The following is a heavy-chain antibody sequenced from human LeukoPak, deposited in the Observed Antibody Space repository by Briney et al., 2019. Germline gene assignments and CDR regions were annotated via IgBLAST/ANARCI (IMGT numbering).Heavy chain of an antibody. J-gene: IGHJ4*02. V-gene: IGHV3-15*01. Sequence: GGSLRLSCAASGFSFTNAWMSWVRQAPGKGLEWVGRIKSETDGGTTDYPAPVKGRFTISRDNSKNTLYLQMNSLRAEDTAVYYCAKDTQPLALITGTYFDCWGQGTLVTVSS. D-gene: IGHD1-20*01. CDR1: GFSFTNAW. CDR3: AKDTQPLALITGTYFDC. CDR2: IKSETDGGTT.